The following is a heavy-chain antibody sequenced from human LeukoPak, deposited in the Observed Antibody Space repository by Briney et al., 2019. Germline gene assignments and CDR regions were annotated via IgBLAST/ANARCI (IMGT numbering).Heavy chain of an antibody. CDR1: GLSVSSNF. D-gene: IGHD3-10*01. Sequence: GGSLRLSCAASGLSVSSNFWNWVRQVRGKGLERVSTIYADGSTYYADSVKGRFTISRDNFKSAVFLQMNSLRADDTAVYYCAREVIGELLSPYYYYYYGLDVWGQGTTVTVS. V-gene: IGHV3-53*01. CDR3: AREVIGELLSPYYYYYYGLDV. CDR2: IYADGST. J-gene: IGHJ6*02.